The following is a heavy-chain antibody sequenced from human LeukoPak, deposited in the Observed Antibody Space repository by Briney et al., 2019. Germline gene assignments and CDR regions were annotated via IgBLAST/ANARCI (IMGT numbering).Heavy chain of an antibody. D-gene: IGHD3-22*01. CDR3: ARYSCGGEDWFDP. J-gene: IGHJ5*02. V-gene: IGHV4-39*01. Sequence: SSETLSLTCTVSGDSVSSTRYYWGWIRQPPGKGLEWIGSIYYSGTTYYNPSLKSRVTILLDMFKNQFSLRLTSVTAADTAVYYCARYSCGGEDWFDPWGQGTLVTVSS. CDR2: IYYSGTT. CDR1: GDSVSSTRYY.